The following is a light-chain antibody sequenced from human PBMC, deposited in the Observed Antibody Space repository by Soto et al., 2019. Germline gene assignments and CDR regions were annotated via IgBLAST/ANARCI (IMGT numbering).Light chain of an antibody. J-gene: IGLJ7*01. CDR2: VNSGGSH. CDR3: HTWGTGSASGL. Sequence: QSVLTQSPSASASLGASVKLTCTLSSGHSNYAIAWHQQQPEKGPRYLMKVNSGGSHIKGDGIPDRFSGSSSGAERYLFISSLQSEDEADYYVHTWGTGSASGLFGGGTQLTVL. CDR1: SGHSNYA. V-gene: IGLV4-69*01.